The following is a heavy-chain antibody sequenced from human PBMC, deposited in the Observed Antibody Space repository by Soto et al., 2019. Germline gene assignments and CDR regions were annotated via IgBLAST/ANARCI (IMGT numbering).Heavy chain of an antibody. D-gene: IGHD3-9*01. Sequence: SETLSLTCTVSGGSLSSYYWSWIRQPPGKGLEWIGYIYYSGSTNYNPSLKSRVTISVDTSKNQFSLKLSSVTAADTAVYYCARLKLADTGDYGEFDYWGQGALVTVSS. CDR2: IYYSGST. CDR1: GGSLSSYY. CDR3: ARLKLADTGDYGEFDY. V-gene: IGHV4-59*01. J-gene: IGHJ4*02.